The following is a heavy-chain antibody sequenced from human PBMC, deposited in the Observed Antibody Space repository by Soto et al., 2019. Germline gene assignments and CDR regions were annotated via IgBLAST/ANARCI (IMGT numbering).Heavy chain of an antibody. J-gene: IGHJ4*02. Sequence: SETLSLTCAVSGGSISSSNWWSWVRQPPGKGLEWIGEIYHSGSTNYNPSLKSRVTISVDKSKNQFSLKLSSVTAADTAVYYCAGHVDTAMAPMQDYWGQGTLVTVSS. CDR1: GGSISSSNW. D-gene: IGHD5-18*01. CDR3: AGHVDTAMAPMQDY. CDR2: IYHSGST. V-gene: IGHV4-4*02.